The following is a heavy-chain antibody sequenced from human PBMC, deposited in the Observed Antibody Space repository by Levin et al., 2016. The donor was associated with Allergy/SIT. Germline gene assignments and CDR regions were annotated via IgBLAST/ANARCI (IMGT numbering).Heavy chain of an antibody. D-gene: IGHD1-26*01. V-gene: IGHV4-59*01. CDR2: IYHSGST. CDR3: VAGIVGAYQYDY. CDR1: GGSISNYY. J-gene: IGHJ4*02. Sequence: SETLSLTCTVSGGSISNYYWSWIRQSPGKGLEWIGYIYHSGSTNYNPSLKSRVTISVDTSKNQFSLKLGSVTAADSAMYYCVAGIVGAYQYDYWGQGTLVTVSS.